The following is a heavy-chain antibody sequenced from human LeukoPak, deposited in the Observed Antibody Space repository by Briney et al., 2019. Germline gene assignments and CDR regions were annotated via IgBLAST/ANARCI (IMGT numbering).Heavy chain of an antibody. J-gene: IGHJ4*02. V-gene: IGHV4-39*01. CDR2: IYYMGST. D-gene: IGHD5-24*01. CDR1: GGSISSTSYY. CDR3: ARGRRDGYNLEYFDK. Sequence: SETLSLTCTVSGGSISSTSYYWGWVRQPPGKGLEWIVSIYYMGSTFYSPSLKSRVTISVDTSKNQLSLRLSSVTAADTAVYYCARGRRDGYNLEYFDKWGQGTLVTVSS.